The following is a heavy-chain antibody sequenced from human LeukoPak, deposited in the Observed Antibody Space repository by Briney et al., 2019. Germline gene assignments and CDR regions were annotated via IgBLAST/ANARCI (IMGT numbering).Heavy chain of an antibody. V-gene: IGHV4-39*07. CDR2: LYFGVST. J-gene: IGHJ5*02. Sequence: PSETLSLTCTVSGGSISNSSYYWGWIRQSPGKGLEWIGSLYFGVSTYYNPSLKSRVTMSLDTSNTQFSLKLTSVTAADTAVYFCARATVAVAAFWFDPWGQGTLVTVSS. CDR3: ARATVAVAAFWFDP. CDR1: GGSISNSSYY. D-gene: IGHD6-19*01.